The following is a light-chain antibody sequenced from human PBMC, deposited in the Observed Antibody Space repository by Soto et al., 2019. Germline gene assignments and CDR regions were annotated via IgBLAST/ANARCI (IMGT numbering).Light chain of an antibody. CDR1: SSNIGNNY. V-gene: IGLV1-51*01. Sequence: QSVLTQPPSVSAAPGQKVTISCSGSSSNIGNNYVSWYQQLPGTAPKLLIYDNNKRPSGIPDRFSGSKSGTSATLGITGLQTGDEADYYCGTWDSLFGGGTKPTVL. CDR3: GTWDSL. J-gene: IGLJ2*01. CDR2: DNN.